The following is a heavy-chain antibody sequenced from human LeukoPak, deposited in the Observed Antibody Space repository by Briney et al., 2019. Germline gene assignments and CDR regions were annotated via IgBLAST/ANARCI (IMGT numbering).Heavy chain of an antibody. V-gene: IGHV1-2*02. CDR2: INPNSGGT. Sequence: GASVKVSCKASGYIFTGYYMHWVRQAPGQVPEWMGWINPNSGGTNYTQKFQGRVTMTRDTSISTAYMEMSRLTSDDTAVYYCARGSGYDYRAFDIWGQGTLVAVSS. D-gene: IGHD5-12*01. CDR3: ARGSGYDYRAFDI. CDR1: GYIFTGYY. J-gene: IGHJ3*02.